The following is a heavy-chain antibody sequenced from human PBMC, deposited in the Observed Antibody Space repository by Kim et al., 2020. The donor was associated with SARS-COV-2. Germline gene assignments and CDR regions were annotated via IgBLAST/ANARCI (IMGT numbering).Heavy chain of an antibody. CDR2: INHSGST. CDR1: GGSFSGYY. Sequence: SETLSLTCAVYGGSFSGYYWSWIRQPPGKGLEWIGEINHSGSTNYNPSLKSRVTISVDTSKNQFSLKLSSVTAADTAVYYCARSLGYCSGGSCLTRIFDYWGQGTLVTVSS. CDR3: ARSLGYCSGGSCLTRIFDY. J-gene: IGHJ4*02. V-gene: IGHV4-34*01. D-gene: IGHD2-15*01.